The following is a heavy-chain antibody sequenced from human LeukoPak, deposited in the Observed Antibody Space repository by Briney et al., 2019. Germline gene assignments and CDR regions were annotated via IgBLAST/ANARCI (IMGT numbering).Heavy chain of an antibody. CDR2: IFYDGDTK. D-gene: IGHD3-22*01. Sequence: GGSLRLSCAASGFTFSNYAMHWVRQAPGKGLEWVTVIFYDGDTKYYADSVKGRFTVSRDNSKNTLYLQLSSLRAEDTAVYYCARDPRGHTGYDNSGRYSFDFWGQGTLVTVSS. J-gene: IGHJ4*02. V-gene: IGHV3-30*04. CDR1: GFTFSNYA. CDR3: ARDPRGHTGYDNSGRYSFDF.